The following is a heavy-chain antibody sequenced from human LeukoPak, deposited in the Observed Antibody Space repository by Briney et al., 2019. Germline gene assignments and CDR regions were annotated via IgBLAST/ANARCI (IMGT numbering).Heavy chain of an antibody. CDR2: IDYSASI. Sequence: SETLSLTCTVSGGSISTITYYWGWVRQSPEKGLEWLATIDYSASIYYSPSLKSRVTMSVDTSKNQFSLRLSSVTAADTAVYYCARGIRGSYRDYYYYNYMDVWGKGTTVTVSS. D-gene: IGHD1-26*01. CDR1: GGSISTITYY. CDR3: ARGIRGSYRDYYYYNYMDV. J-gene: IGHJ6*03. V-gene: IGHV4-39*07.